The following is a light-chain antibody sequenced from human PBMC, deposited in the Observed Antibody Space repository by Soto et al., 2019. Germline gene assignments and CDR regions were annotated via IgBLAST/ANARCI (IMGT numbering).Light chain of an antibody. V-gene: IGKV1-39*01. CDR3: RQSSSPPLN. CDR2: GAS. J-gene: IGKJ4*01. CDR1: QYIATY. Sequence: DIQMTQSPSSLSASVGDRVTITCRASQYIATYFNWYQQKPGKAPKLLIYGASSLQSWVPSGFSGSGSGTDCTLTISSLQPEDSATYYWRQSSSPPLNFGGGTKGEIK.